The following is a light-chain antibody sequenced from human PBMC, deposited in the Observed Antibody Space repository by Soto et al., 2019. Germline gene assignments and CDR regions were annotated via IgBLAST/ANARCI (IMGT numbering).Light chain of an antibody. CDR2: GSS. J-gene: IGKJ5*01. V-gene: IGKV3D-15*01. CDR3: QQYDNWPPIT. CDR1: QSVKSK. Sequence: EIVMTQSPATLSVSPGERATLSCRASQSVKSKLAWYQQKPGQAPRLLIYGSSTRATGVPARFSGSGSGTEFTLTISSLQSEDFAVYYCQQYDNWPPITFGQGTRLEIK.